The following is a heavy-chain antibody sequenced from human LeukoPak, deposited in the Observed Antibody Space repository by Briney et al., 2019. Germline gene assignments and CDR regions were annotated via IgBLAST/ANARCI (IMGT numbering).Heavy chain of an antibody. J-gene: IGHJ4*02. Sequence: PGGSLRLSCAASGFTFDDYAMHWVRQAPGKGLEWVSGISWNSGSIGYADSVKGRFTISRDNAKNSLYLQMNSLRAEDMALYYCAKDIGGLYSCGVHFDYWGQGTLVTVSS. CDR2: ISWNSGSI. D-gene: IGHD5-18*01. V-gene: IGHV3-9*03. CDR1: GFTFDDYA. CDR3: AKDIGGLYSCGVHFDY.